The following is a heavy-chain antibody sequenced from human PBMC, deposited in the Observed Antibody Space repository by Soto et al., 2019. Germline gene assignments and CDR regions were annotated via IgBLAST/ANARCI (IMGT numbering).Heavy chain of an antibody. D-gene: IGHD5-18*01. V-gene: IGHV4-31*03. CDR3: AESYGGVLDY. Sequence: QVQLQESGPGLVKPSQTLSLTCTVSGGSISSGGYYWSWIRQHPGKGLEWIGYIDYSGSTYYNPSRKRRGTRSGDTSKNLCSLKLGAVTAVDTGVYYCAESYGGVLDYWGQGTLVTVSS. CDR1: GGSISSGGYY. CDR2: IDYSGST. J-gene: IGHJ4*02.